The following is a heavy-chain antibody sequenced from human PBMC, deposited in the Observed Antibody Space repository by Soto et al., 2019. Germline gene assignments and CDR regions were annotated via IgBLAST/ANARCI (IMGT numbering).Heavy chain of an antibody. V-gene: IGHV4-4*02. Sequence: SATLSLTCPVYGGSISSSNWWSWARHPPGKGREWIGEFYHSASTHYNPSLKSRVTISVYMSKNQFSLKLSSVTAAATAACYWGRGGANYDRSGYYGWYYYYGMDVWGQGTTVTVS. J-gene: IGHJ6*02. CDR3: GRGGANYDRSGYYGWYYYYGMDV. D-gene: IGHD3-22*01. CDR1: GGSISSSNW. CDR2: FYHSAST.